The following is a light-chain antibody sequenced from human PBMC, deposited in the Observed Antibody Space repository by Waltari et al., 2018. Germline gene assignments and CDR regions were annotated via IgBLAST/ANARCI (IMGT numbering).Light chain of an antibody. CDR2: QDS. CDR3: QAWDSSTAV. V-gene: IGLV3-1*01. J-gene: IGLJ1*01. Sequence: SELTQPPSVTVSPVQTAGIPGSRANLGSNNACWYQQKQGQSPVLVIYQDSKRPSGIPERFSGSNSGNTATLTISGTQAMDEADYYCQAWDSSTAVFGTGTKVTVL. CDR1: NLGSNN.